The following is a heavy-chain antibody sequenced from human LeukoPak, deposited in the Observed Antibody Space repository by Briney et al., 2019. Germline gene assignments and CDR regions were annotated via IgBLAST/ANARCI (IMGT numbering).Heavy chain of an antibody. J-gene: IGHJ4*02. CDR1: GFPFNTYF. V-gene: IGHV3-30*02. Sequence: QPGGSLRLSCVASGFPFNTYFMHWVRQAPGKGLEWVASIRYDGSNKYYADSVRGRLRISRDNSKETLYLQMNSLRTGDTAVYYCAKSRSNYDFWSAFDYWGQGALVTVSS. CDR3: AKSRSNYDFWSAFDY. D-gene: IGHD3-3*01. CDR2: IRYDGSNK.